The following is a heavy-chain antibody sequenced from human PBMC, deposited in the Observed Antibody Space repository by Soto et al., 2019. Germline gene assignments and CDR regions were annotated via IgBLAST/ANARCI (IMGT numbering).Heavy chain of an antibody. V-gene: IGHV4-34*01. J-gene: IGHJ4*02. CDR3: GRRLRWTTFDY. D-gene: IGHD4-17*01. CDR2: INHSGST. CDR1: GGSFSGYY. Sequence: SETLSLTCAVYGGSFSGYYWSWIRQPPGKGLEWIGEINHSGSTNYNPSLKSRVTISVDTSKNQFSLKLSSVTAADTAVYYCGRRLRWTTFDYWGQGTLVTVSS.